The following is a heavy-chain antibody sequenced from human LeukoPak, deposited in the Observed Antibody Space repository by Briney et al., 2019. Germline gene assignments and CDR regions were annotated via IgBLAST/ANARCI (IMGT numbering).Heavy chain of an antibody. Sequence: SETLSLTCAVYGGSFSGYYWSWIRQPPGKGLEWIGEINHSGSTNYNPSLKSRVTISVDTSKNQFSLKLSSVTAADTAVYYCARLRLNFGDYVWGSYPETPYFDYWGQGTLVTVSS. CDR2: INHSGST. CDR3: ARLRLNFGDYVWGSYPETPYFDY. V-gene: IGHV4-34*01. J-gene: IGHJ4*02. CDR1: GGSFSGYY. D-gene: IGHD3-16*02.